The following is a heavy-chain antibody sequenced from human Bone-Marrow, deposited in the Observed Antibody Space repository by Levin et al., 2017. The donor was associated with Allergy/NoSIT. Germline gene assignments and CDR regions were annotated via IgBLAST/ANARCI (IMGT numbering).Heavy chain of an antibody. V-gene: IGHV3-23*01. CDR1: GFSFSSHF. CDR2: ISYTGDQT. CDR3: AKSLNSGVSRT. D-gene: IGHD2-15*01. Sequence: GESLKISCTASGFSFSSHFMTWVRQGPGRRLEWVSTISYTGDQTFYSDSVKGRFTISRDNYKNTVSLQMDGLRVEDTAIYYCAKSLNSGVSRTWGQGTLVTVSS. J-gene: IGHJ5*02.